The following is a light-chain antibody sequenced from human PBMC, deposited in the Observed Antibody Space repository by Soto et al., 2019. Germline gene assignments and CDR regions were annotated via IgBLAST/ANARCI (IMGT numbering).Light chain of an antibody. CDR2: GAS. CDR1: QSVSSN. V-gene: IGKV3-15*01. CDR3: QQCNDWPHT. J-gene: IGKJ2*01. Sequence: EIVTTQSPATLSVSPGERATLSCRASQSVSSNLAWYQQKPGQAPRLLIYGASTRATGIPARFSGRGSGTEFTLTISSLQSEDCAVYYCQQCNDWPHTFGQGTKLEIK.